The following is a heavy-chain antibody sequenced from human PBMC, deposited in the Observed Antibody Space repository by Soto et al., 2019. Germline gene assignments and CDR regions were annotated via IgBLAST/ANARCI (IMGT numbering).Heavy chain of an antibody. CDR1: GGSFSTYY. V-gene: IGHV4-34*01. CDR2: INHSGST. J-gene: IGHJ4*02. CDR3: ARGPIDKDLGPFDY. Sequence: QVQLQQWGAGLLRPSETLSLTCAVNGGSFSTYYWSWIRQPPGRGLEWVGEINHSGSTNYNPSLKSRVTKPVDKSKHQFSVKSGSVTAAYSAVYYCARGPIDKDLGPFDYWGEGTLITISS.